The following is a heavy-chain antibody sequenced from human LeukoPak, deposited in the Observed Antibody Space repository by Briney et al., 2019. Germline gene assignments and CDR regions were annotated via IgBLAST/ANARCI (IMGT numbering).Heavy chain of an antibody. V-gene: IGHV3-74*01. CDR3: ALRRGYSYGLDV. CDR2: INSDGSST. J-gene: IGHJ6*02. Sequence: PGGSLRLSCAASGFTFSSYWMHWVRQGPGKGLVWVSRINSDGSSTSYADSVKGRFTISRDNAKNTLYVQMNSLRAEDTAVYYCALRRGYSYGLDVWGQGTTVTVSS. CDR1: GFTFSSYW. D-gene: IGHD5-18*01.